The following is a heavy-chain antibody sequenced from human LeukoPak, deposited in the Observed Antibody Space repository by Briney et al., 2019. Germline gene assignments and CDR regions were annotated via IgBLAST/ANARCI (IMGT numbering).Heavy chain of an antibody. D-gene: IGHD2-21*01. Sequence: GGSLRLSCKASGFTFSSYGMHWVRQAPGKRLQWVAFTRYDGSNKDYADFVNGRFTISRDNSEDMLYLEMNSLSPEDTAVYYCVKDDGTYYFDSWGRGTLVTVST. J-gene: IGHJ4*02. CDR2: TRYDGSNK. V-gene: IGHV3-30*02. CDR3: VKDDGTYYFDS. CDR1: GFTFSSYG.